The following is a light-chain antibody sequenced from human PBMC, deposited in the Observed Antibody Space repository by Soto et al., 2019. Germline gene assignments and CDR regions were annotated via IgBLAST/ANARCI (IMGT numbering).Light chain of an antibody. CDR3: CSYAGSYIPHV. J-gene: IGLJ1*01. V-gene: IGLV2-11*01. Sequence: QSALTQPRSVSGSPRQSVTISCTGTSSDVGGYNYVSWYQQHPGKAPKLMIYDVSRRPSGVPDRFSGSKSGDTASLTISGLQAEDEADYYCCSYAGSYIPHVFGTRTKVTVL. CDR1: SSDVGGYNY. CDR2: DVS.